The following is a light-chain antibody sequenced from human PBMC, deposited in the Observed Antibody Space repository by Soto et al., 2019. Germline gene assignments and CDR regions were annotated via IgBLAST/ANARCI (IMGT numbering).Light chain of an antibody. V-gene: IGKV1-39*01. Sequence: DIQMTQSPSSLSASVGDRVTITCRASQSISSYLNWYQQKPGKAPKLLIYAASSLQSGVPPRFSGSGSGSDFTLTISSLQPEGFATYYCQQSYSTLWTFGQGTKVDIK. CDR2: AAS. J-gene: IGKJ1*01. CDR3: QQSYSTLWT. CDR1: QSISSY.